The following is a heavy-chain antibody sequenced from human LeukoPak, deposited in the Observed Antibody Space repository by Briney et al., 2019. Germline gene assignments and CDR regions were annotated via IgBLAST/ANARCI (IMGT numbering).Heavy chain of an antibody. Sequence: GGSLRLSCAASGFTFSSYAMSWVRQAPGKGLEWVSAISGSGGSTYYADSVKGRFTISRDNSKNTLYLQMNSLRAEDTAVYYCAKDGGYCSGGSCYPYWYFDLWAVAPWSLSPQ. CDR3: AKDGGYCSGGSCYPYWYFDL. V-gene: IGHV3-23*01. CDR1: GFTFSSYA. J-gene: IGHJ2*01. D-gene: IGHD2-15*01. CDR2: ISGSGGST.